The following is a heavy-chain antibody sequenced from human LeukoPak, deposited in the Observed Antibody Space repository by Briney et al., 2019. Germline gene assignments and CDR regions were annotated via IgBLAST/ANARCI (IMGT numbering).Heavy chain of an antibody. CDR3: ARDSPRYRSGGSCYGVDY. J-gene: IGHJ4*02. CDR2: ISSSSSYI. D-gene: IGHD2-15*01. Sequence: GGSLRLSCAASGFTFSSYSMNWVRQAPGKGLEWVSSISSSSSYIYYADSVKGRFTISRDNAKNSLYLQMNSLRAEDTAVYYCARDSPRYRSGGSCYGVDYWGQGTLVTVSS. V-gene: IGHV3-21*01. CDR1: GFTFSSYS.